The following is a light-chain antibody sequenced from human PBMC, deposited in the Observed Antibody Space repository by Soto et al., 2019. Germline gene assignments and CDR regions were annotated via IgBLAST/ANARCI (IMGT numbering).Light chain of an antibody. CDR1: QSVSSSY. J-gene: IGKJ4*01. V-gene: IGKV3-20*01. CDR3: QQHGSSPLT. Sequence: EIVLTQSPGTLSLSPGERASLSCRASQSVSSSYLAWYQQKPGQAPRLLIYGASSRAAGIPDRFSGSGSGTDFTLTISRLEPEDFAVYYCQQHGSSPLTFCGGTKVDI. CDR2: GAS.